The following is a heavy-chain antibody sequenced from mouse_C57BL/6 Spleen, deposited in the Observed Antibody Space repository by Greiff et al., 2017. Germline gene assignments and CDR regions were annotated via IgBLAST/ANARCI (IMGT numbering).Heavy chain of an antibody. J-gene: IGHJ3*01. CDR1: GFNIKDDY. CDR2: IDPENGDT. CDR3: TPYYGSSPWFAY. V-gene: IGHV14-4*01. D-gene: IGHD1-1*01. Sequence: EVKLMESGAELVRPGASVKLSCTASGFNIKDDYMHWVKQRPEQGLEWIGWIDPENGDTEYASKFQGKATITADTSSNTAYLQLSSLTSEDTAVYYCTPYYGSSPWFAYWGQGTLVTVSA.